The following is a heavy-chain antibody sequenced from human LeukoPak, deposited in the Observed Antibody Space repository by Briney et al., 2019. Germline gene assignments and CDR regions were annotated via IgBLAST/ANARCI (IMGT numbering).Heavy chain of an antibody. CDR2: IIPIFGTA. V-gene: IGHV1-69*13. Sequence: SVKVSYTPSDYTFTPYYMKRVRQAPGQALEWMGGIIPIFGTANYAQKFQGRVTITPDESTSTAYMELSSLRSEDTAVYYCASPKNYDSSGYYYRYWYFDLWGRGTLVTVSS. CDR3: ASPKNYDSSGYYYRYWYFDL. D-gene: IGHD3-22*01. CDR1: DYTFTPYY. J-gene: IGHJ2*01.